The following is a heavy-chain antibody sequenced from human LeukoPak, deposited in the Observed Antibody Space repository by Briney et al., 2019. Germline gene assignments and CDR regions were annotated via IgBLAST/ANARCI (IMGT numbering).Heavy chain of an antibody. CDR2: ISYDGSNK. J-gene: IGHJ6*02. D-gene: IGHD1-1*01. Sequence: GGSLRLSCAASGFTFSSYGMHWVRQAPGKGLEWVAVISYDGSNKYYADSVKGRFTISRDNSKNTLYLQMNSLRAEDTAVYYCAVEPRYYYYGMDVWGQGTTVTVSS. CDR3: AVEPRYYYYGMDV. CDR1: GFTFSSYG. V-gene: IGHV3-30*03.